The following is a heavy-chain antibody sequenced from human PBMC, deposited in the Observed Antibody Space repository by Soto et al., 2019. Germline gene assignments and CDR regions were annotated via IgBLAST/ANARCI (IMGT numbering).Heavy chain of an antibody. Sequence: PSETLSLTCAVYGGSFSGYYWSWIRQPPGKGLEWIGEINHSGSTNYNPSLKSRVTISVDTSKNQFSLKLSSVTAADTAVYYCARDRYSSSWFKGYWFDPWGQGTLVTVSS. V-gene: IGHV4-34*01. J-gene: IGHJ5*02. CDR3: ARDRYSSSWFKGYWFDP. CDR1: GGSFSGYY. D-gene: IGHD6-13*01. CDR2: INHSGST.